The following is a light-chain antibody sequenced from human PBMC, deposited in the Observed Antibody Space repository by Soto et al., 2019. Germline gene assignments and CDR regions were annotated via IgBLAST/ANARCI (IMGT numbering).Light chain of an antibody. V-gene: IGKV1-39*01. CDR1: QSISSY. CDR2: AAS. CDR3: QQSYSTPPVT. Sequence: DIQMTQSPSSLSASVGDRVTITCRASQSISSYLNWHQQKPGKAPKLLIYAASSLQSGVPSRFSGSGSGTDFTLPISSLQPEDFATYYCQQSYSTPPVTFGPGTKVDIK. J-gene: IGKJ3*01.